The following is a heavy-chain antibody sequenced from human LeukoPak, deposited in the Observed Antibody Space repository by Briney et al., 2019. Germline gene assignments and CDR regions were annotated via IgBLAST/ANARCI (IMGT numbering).Heavy chain of an antibody. Sequence: GGSLRLSCAASGFTFSDYYVSWIRQAPGKGLEWVSYISSSGSTIYYADSVKGRFTISRDNAKNSLYLQMNSLRAEDTAVYYCARVSTPADIGIYYYYMDVWGKGTTVTVSS. CDR1: GFTFSDYY. CDR3: ARVSTPADIGIYYYYMDV. V-gene: IGHV3-11*01. CDR2: ISSSGSTI. D-gene: IGHD6-13*01. J-gene: IGHJ6*03.